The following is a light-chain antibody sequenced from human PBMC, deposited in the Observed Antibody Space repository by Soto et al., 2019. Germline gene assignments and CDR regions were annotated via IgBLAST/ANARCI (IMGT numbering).Light chain of an antibody. J-gene: IGLJ2*01. CDR1: SSDVGSYNR. CDR2: EVS. Sequence: QSVLTQPPSVSGSPGQSVTISCTGTSSDVGSYNRVSWYQQPPGTAPKLMIYEVSNRPSGVPDRFSGSKSGNTASLTISGLQAEGEADYYCSSYTSSSTVVFGGVTKLTVL. V-gene: IGLV2-18*02. CDR3: SSYTSSSTVV.